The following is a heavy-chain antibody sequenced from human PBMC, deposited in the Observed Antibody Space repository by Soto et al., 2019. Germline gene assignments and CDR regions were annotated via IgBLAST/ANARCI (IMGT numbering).Heavy chain of an antibody. D-gene: IGHD2-21*01. J-gene: IGHJ6*02. V-gene: IGHV5-51*01. CDR1: GYSFTSYW. CDR3: ARLQTVIYYYYGMDV. CDR2: IYPGDSDT. Sequence: GESLKISCKGSGYSFTSYWIGWVRQMPGKGLEWMGIIYPGDSDTRYSPSFQGQVTISADKSISTAYLQWSSLKASDTAMYYCARLQTVIYYYYGMDVWGQGTTVTVSS.